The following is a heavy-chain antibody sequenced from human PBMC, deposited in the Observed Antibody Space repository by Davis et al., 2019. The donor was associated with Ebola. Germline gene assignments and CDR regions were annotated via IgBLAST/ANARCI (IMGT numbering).Heavy chain of an antibody. V-gene: IGHV3-11*01. CDR2: ISSSGSTI. J-gene: IGHJ4*02. Sequence: GESLKISCAASGFTFSDYYMSWIRQAPGKGLEWVSYISSSGSTIYYADSVKGRFTISRDNSKNTLYLQMNSLRAEDTAVYYCAKLPGVDTAMVVAWYYFDYWGQGTLVTVSS. CDR3: AKLPGVDTAMVVAWYYFDY. CDR1: GFTFSDYY. D-gene: IGHD5-18*01.